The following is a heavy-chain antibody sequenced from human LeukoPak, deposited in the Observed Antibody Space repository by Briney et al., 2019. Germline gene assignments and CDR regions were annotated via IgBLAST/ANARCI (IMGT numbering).Heavy chain of an antibody. J-gene: IGHJ4*02. Sequence: GGSLRLSCAASGFTFSSYAMHWVRQAPGKGLEWVAVISYDGSNKYYADSVKGRFTISRDNSKNTLYLQMNSLRAEDTAVYYCAKPNRYCSGGSCYAVDYWGQGTLVTVSS. CDR2: ISYDGSNK. CDR1: GFTFSSYA. V-gene: IGHV3-30-3*02. CDR3: AKPNRYCSGGSCYAVDY. D-gene: IGHD2-15*01.